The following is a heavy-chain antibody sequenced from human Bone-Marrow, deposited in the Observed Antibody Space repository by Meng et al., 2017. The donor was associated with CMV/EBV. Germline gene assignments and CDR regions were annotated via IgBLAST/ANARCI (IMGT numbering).Heavy chain of an antibody. Sequence: ASVKVSCKASGYTFTGYYMHWVRQAPGQGLEWMGWINPNSGGTNYAQKFQGRVTMTRDTSISTAYMELSRLRSEDTAVYYCARGSESWNGYYPSYGMDVWGQGTTVTVSS. CDR1: GYTFTGYY. CDR2: INPNSGGT. CDR3: ARGSESWNGYYPSYGMDV. D-gene: IGHD3-3*01. V-gene: IGHV1-2*02. J-gene: IGHJ6*02.